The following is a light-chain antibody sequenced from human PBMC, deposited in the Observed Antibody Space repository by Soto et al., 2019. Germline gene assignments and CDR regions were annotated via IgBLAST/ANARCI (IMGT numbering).Light chain of an antibody. Sequence: EIVMTQSPATLSVSPGERATLSCRASQSVSSNLAWYQQKPGQAPRLLIYGASTRATGIPARFSGSGSGTEFTLIISSLQSEDFAVYYCQQYNNWPPCTFGQGTKVDIK. CDR1: QSVSSN. J-gene: IGKJ1*01. CDR3: QQYNNWPPCT. CDR2: GAS. V-gene: IGKV3-15*01.